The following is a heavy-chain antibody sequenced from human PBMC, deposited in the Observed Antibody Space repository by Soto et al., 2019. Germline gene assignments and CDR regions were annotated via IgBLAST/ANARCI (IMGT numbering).Heavy chain of an antibody. CDR2: INHSGST. CDR3: ARVPWQWLGGYAFDI. Sequence: SETLSLTCAVYGGSFSGYYWSWIRQPPGKGLEWIGEINHSGSTNYNPSLKSRVTISVDTSKNQFSLKLSSVTAADTAVYYCARVPWQWLGGYAFDIWGQGTMVTVSS. D-gene: IGHD6-19*01. J-gene: IGHJ3*02. V-gene: IGHV4-34*01. CDR1: GGSFSGYY.